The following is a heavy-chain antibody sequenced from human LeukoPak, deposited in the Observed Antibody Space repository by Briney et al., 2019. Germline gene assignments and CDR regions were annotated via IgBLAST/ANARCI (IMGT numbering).Heavy chain of an antibody. CDR2: ISGSGGST. V-gene: IGHV3-23*01. D-gene: IGHD2-21*01. Sequence: GGSLRLSCAASGFTFSSYAMSWVRQAPGKGLEWVSAISGSGGSTYYADSVKGRFTISRDNSKNTLYLQMNSLRAEDTAVYYCAKDLDCGGDCIPPPDYWGQGTLVTVSS. J-gene: IGHJ4*02. CDR3: AKDLDCGGDCIPPPDY. CDR1: GFTFSSYA.